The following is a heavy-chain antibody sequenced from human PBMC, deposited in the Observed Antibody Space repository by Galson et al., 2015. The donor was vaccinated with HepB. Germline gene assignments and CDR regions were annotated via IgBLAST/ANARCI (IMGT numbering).Heavy chain of an antibody. CDR1: GFTFSSYG. D-gene: IGHD3-10*01. CDR3: AKPLVRGVNDAFDI. V-gene: IGHV3-30*18. J-gene: IGHJ3*02. CDR2: ISYDGSNK. Sequence: SLRLSCAASGFTFSSYGMHWVRQAPGKGLEWVAVISYDGSNKYYADSVKGRFTISRDNSKNTLYLQMNSLRAEDTAVYYCAKPLVRGVNDAFDICGQVTMVTVSS.